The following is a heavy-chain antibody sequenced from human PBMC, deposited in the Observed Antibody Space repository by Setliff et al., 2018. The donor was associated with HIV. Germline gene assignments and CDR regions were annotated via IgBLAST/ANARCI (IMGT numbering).Heavy chain of an antibody. CDR1: GGSISSYY. V-gene: IGHV4-59*01. CDR3: ARIFGDQGYYYGMDV. CDR2: IYYSGST. D-gene: IGHD3-3*01. J-gene: IGHJ6*02. Sequence: SETLSLTCTVSGGSISSYYWSWIRQPPGKGLEWIGYIYYSGSTNYNPSLKSRVTISVDTSKNQFSLKLSSVIAADTAVYYCARIFGDQGYYYGMDVWGQGTTVTDSS.